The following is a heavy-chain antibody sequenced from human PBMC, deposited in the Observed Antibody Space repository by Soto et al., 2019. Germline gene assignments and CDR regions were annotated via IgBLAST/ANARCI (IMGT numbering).Heavy chain of an antibody. Sequence: ASVKVSCKASGGTFSSYAISWVRQAPGQGLEWMGGIIPIFGTANYAQKFQGRVTITADESTSTAYMELSSLRSEDTAVYYCARVIDVAAAGPVPKTSYYYYGMDVWGQGTTVTVSS. CDR1: GGTFSSYA. J-gene: IGHJ6*02. CDR2: IIPIFGTA. CDR3: ARVIDVAAAGPVPKTSYYYYGMDV. D-gene: IGHD6-13*01. V-gene: IGHV1-69*13.